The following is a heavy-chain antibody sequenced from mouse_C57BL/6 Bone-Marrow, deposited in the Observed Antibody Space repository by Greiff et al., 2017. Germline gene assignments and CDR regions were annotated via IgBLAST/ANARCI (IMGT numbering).Heavy chain of an antibody. V-gene: IGHV1-63*01. D-gene: IGHD1-1*01. CDR1: GYTFTNYW. Sequence: QVQLKQSGAELVRPGTSVKMSCKASGYTFTNYWIGWAKQRPGHGLEWIGDIYPGGGYTNYNEKFKGKATLTADKSSNTAYMQFSSLTSEDSAVYYYARYKVVAHFDYWGRGTTLPVSS. CDR2: IYPGGGYT. CDR3: ARYKVVAHFDY. J-gene: IGHJ2*01.